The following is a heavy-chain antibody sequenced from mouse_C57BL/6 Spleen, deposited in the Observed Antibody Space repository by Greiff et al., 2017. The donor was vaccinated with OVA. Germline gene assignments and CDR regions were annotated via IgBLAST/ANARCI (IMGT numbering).Heavy chain of an antibody. CDR1: GYSITSGYY. CDR2: ISYDGSN. D-gene: IGHD2-4*01. CDR3: ARPLYDYEGGYFDV. J-gene: IGHJ1*03. Sequence: EVKLMESGPGLVKPSQSLSLTCSVTGYSITSGYYWNWIRQFPGNKLEWMGYISYDGSNNYNPSLKNRISITRDTSKNQFFLKLNSVTTEDTATYYCARPLYDYEGGYFDVWGTGTTVTVSS. V-gene: IGHV3-6*01.